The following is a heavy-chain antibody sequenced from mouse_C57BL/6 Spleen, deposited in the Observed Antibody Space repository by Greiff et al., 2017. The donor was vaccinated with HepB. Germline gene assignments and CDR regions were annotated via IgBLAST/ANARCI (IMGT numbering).Heavy chain of an antibody. V-gene: IGHV2-9*01. CDR2: IWGGGST. J-gene: IGHJ4*01. Sequence: VMLVESGPGLVAPSQTLSISCTVSGFSLTSYGVDWVRQPPGKGLERLGVIWGGGSTNYNSALMSRMSISKDNSKSQVFLKMNRLQTDDTAMYYCAKRDGYYAMDDWGKGTSVTVSS. D-gene: IGHD2-3*01. CDR1: GFSLTSYG. CDR3: AKRDGYYAMDD.